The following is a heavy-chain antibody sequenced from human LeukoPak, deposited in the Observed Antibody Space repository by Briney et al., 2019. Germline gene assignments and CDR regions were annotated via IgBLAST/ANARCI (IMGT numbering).Heavy chain of an antibody. V-gene: IGHV4-39*01. Sequence: SETLSLTCTVSGGSISSSSYYWGWIRQPPGKGLEWTGSIYYSGSTYYNPSLKSRVTISVDTSKNQFSLKLSSVTAADTAVYYCARLIAVAGEYYFDYWGQGTLVTVSS. CDR1: GGSISSSSYY. CDR3: ARLIAVAGEYYFDY. CDR2: IYYSGST. J-gene: IGHJ4*02. D-gene: IGHD6-19*01.